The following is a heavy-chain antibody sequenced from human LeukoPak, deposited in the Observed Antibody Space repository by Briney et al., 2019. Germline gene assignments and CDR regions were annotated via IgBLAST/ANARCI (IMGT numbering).Heavy chain of an antibody. J-gene: IGHJ5*02. CDR3: ARRARAYYYDSSGYYYP. CDR1: GFTFSNYG. Sequence: GGSLRLSCAASGFTFSNYGMNWVRQAPGKRLEWDPYISSSSDAIYYADSVEGRFTISRDNAENSLYLQLNSLRDEDTAVYYCARRARAYYYDSSGYYYPWGQGTLVTVSS. D-gene: IGHD3-22*01. V-gene: IGHV3-48*02. CDR2: ISSSSDAI.